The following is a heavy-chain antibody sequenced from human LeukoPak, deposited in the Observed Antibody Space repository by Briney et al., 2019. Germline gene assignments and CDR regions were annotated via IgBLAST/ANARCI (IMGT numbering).Heavy chain of an antibody. Sequence: SETLSLTCTVSGGSISSYYWSWIRQPAGKGLEWIGRIYTSGSTNYNPSLKSRVTMSVDTSKNQFSLKLSSVTAADTAVYYCARDPRGSSGYYYYYYFDYWGQGTLVTVSS. V-gene: IGHV4-4*07. D-gene: IGHD3-22*01. J-gene: IGHJ4*02. CDR1: GGSISSYY. CDR2: IYTSGST. CDR3: ARDPRGSSGYYYYYYFDY.